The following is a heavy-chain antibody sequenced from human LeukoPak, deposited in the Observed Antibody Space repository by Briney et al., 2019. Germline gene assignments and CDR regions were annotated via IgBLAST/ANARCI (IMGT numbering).Heavy chain of an antibody. J-gene: IGHJ3*02. D-gene: IGHD2-2*01. CDR2: IYPDDSDT. V-gene: IGHV5-51*01. CDR1: GYIFTSCS. Sequence: GESLKISRKGSGYIFTSCSIGWVRQMPGKGLEWMGIIYPDDSDTRYSPSFQGLVTISADKSISTAYLQWSSLKASDTAMYYCARHEGYCISSSCSDTFDIWGQGTMVTVSS. CDR3: ARHEGYCISSSCSDTFDI.